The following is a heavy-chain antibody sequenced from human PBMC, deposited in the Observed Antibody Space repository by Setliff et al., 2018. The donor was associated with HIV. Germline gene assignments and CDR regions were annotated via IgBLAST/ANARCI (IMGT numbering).Heavy chain of an antibody. CDR1: GFTFPDHW. Sequence: PGESLKFSCQTSGFTFPDHWIAWVRQLPVKGLEWMGIICPGDSSTKYSPSVQGQVTSSVDKSINTAYLSWSTLKTSDTAMYYCARHRGGYSGYAIPILDYWGQGVLVTVSS. CDR3: ARHRGGYSGYAIPILDY. D-gene: IGHD5-12*01. V-gene: IGHV5-51*01. CDR2: ICPGDSST. J-gene: IGHJ4*02.